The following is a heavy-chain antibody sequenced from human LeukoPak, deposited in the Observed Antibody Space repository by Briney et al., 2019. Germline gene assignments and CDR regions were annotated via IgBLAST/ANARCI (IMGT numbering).Heavy chain of an antibody. CDR3: ARANYDILTGYYYRPDAFDI. CDR2: IYSGGST. CDR1: GFTVSSNY. Sequence: PGGSLRLSCAASGFTVSSNYMSWVRQAPGKGLEWVSVIYSGGSTYYADSVKGRFTISRDNSKNTLYLQMNSLRAEDTAVYYCARANYDILTGYYYRPDAFDIWGQGTMVTVSS. D-gene: IGHD3-9*01. V-gene: IGHV3-53*01. J-gene: IGHJ3*02.